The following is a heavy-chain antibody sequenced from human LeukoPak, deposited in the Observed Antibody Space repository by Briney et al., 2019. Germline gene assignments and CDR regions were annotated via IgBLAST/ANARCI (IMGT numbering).Heavy chain of an antibody. D-gene: IGHD6-25*01. Sequence: ASVKVSCKASGYTFTSYYIHWVRQAPGQGLEWMGWINPNNGGTKYAQKFQGRVTMTSDTSINTAYMELTSLKSDDTAVHYCAKDSEAAGWGYFDYWGQGTLVTASS. CDR2: INPNNGGT. V-gene: IGHV1-2*02. CDR1: GYTFTSYY. CDR3: AKDSEAAGWGYFDY. J-gene: IGHJ4*02.